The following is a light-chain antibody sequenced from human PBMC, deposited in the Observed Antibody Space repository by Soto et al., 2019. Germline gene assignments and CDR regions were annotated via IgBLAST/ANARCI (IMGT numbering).Light chain of an antibody. CDR1: SSDVGGYNY. CDR3: SSFTNTITRYA. Sequence: ALTQPASVSGSPGQSITISCTGTSSDVGGYNYVSWFQHHPGKAPKLIIYEVSYRPSGVSNRFSGSKSGDTASLTISGLQAEDEAGYYCSSFTNTITRYAFGTGTKVTVL. CDR2: EVS. J-gene: IGLJ1*01. V-gene: IGLV2-14*01.